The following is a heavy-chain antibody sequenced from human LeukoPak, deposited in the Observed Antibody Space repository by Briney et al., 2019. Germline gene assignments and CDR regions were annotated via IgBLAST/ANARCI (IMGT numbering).Heavy chain of an antibody. V-gene: IGHV1-69*04. CDR3: ARGRNSYGPTFDY. D-gene: IGHD5-18*01. CDR1: GGTFSSYA. J-gene: IGHJ4*02. CDR2: IIPILGIA. Sequence: SVKVSCKASGGTFSSYAISWVRQAPGQGLEWMGRIIPILGIANYAQKFQGRVTITADKSTSTAYMELSSLRSEDTAVYYCARGRNSYGPTFDYWGQGTLVTVSS.